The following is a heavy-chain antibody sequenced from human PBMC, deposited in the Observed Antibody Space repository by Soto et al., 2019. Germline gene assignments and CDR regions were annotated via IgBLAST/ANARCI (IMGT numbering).Heavy chain of an antibody. CDR1: GGTFSSYA. CDR3: AREGSYCGGDCYSSPFDY. CDR2: IIPIFGTA. Sequence: QVQLVQSGAEVKKPGSSVKVSCKASGGTFSSYAISWVRQAPGQGLEWMGGIIPIFGTANYAQKFQGRVTITAAESTSTAYRELSSLRSEDTAVYYCAREGSYCGGDCYSSPFDYWGQGTLVTVSS. V-gene: IGHV1-69*12. J-gene: IGHJ4*02. D-gene: IGHD2-21*02.